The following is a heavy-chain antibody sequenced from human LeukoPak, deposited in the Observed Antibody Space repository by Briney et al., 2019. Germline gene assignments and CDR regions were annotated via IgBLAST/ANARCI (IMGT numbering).Heavy chain of an antibody. D-gene: IGHD3-9*01. CDR3: ARRSYDILTGYYGWFDP. CDR1: GGSFSGYY. Sequence: SETLSLTCAVYGGSFSGYYWSWIRQPPGKGLEWIGEINHSGSTNYNPSLKSRVTISVDTSNNQFSLKLSSVTAADTAVYYCARRSYDILTGYYGWFDPWGQGTLVTVSS. J-gene: IGHJ5*02. CDR2: INHSGST. V-gene: IGHV4-34*01.